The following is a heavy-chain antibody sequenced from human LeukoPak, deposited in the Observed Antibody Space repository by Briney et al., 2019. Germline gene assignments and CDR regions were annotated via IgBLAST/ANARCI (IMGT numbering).Heavy chain of an antibody. CDR3: AKDRHTTRWELPYFDY. J-gene: IGHJ4*02. CDR2: ISGSGGST. V-gene: IGHV3-23*01. CDR1: GFTFSSYA. Sequence: PAGSLRLSCAASGFTFSSYAMSWVRQAPGKGLEWVSDISGSGGSTYYADSVKGRFTISRDNSKNTLYLQMNSLRAEDTAVYYCAKDRHTTRWELPYFDYWGQGTLVTVSS. D-gene: IGHD2-15*01.